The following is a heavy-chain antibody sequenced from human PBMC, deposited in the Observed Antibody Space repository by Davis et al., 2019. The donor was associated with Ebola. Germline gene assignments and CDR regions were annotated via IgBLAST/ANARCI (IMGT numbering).Heavy chain of an antibody. V-gene: IGHV4-30-4*01. CDR3: ARFPIVVEPASIS. J-gene: IGHJ4*02. Sequence: MPSETLSLTCTVSGGSTTTDDYYCSWIRQPPGKGLEWIAYIYYSGSTYYNPSLKSRVTISVDTSKNQLSLRLTSVIAADTAVYYCARFPIVVEPASISWGQGTLVTVSS. D-gene: IGHD2-2*01. CDR1: GGSTTTDDYY. CDR2: IYYSGST.